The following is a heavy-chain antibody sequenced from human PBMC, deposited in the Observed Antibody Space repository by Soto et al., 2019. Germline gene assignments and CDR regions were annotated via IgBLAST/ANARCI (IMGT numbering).Heavy chain of an antibody. V-gene: IGHV1-18*04. CDR1: GYTFTSYG. J-gene: IGHJ6*02. CDR2: ISAYNGNT. CDR3: ARSSRYYDFWSGYMPVGMDV. Sequence: GASVKVSCKASGYTFTSYGISWVRQAPGQGLEWMGWISAYNGNTNYAQKLQGRVTMTTDTSTSTAYMELRSLRSDDTAVYYCARSSRYYDFWSGYMPVGMDVFGQGTTVTFS. D-gene: IGHD3-3*01.